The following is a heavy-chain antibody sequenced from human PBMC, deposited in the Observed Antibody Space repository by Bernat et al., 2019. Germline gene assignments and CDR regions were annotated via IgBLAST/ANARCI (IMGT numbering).Heavy chain of an antibody. Sequence: QVQLVESGGGVLQPGRSLRLSCAASGFTFSSYGMHWVRQAPGKGLEWVAVISYDGSNKYYADSVKGRFTISRDNSKNTLYLQMNSLRAEDTAVYYCAGGDSPFCYYWGQGTLVTVSS. V-gene: IGHV3-30*03. D-gene: IGHD4-17*01. CDR2: ISYDGSNK. J-gene: IGHJ4*02. CDR1: GFTFSSYG. CDR3: AGGDSPFCYY.